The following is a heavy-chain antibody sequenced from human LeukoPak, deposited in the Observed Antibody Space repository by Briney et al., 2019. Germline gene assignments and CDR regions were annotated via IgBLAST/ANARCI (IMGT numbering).Heavy chain of an antibody. J-gene: IGHJ5*02. CDR2: IIPIFGTA. D-gene: IGHD3-10*01. CDR3: ASGYGSGRFDP. V-gene: IGHV1-69*13. Sequence: GASVKVSCKASGYTFTGYYMHWVRQAPGQGLEWMGGIIPIFGTANYAQKFQGRVTITADESTSTAYMELSSLRSEDTAVYYCASGYGSGRFDPWGQGTLVTVSS. CDR1: GYTFTGYY.